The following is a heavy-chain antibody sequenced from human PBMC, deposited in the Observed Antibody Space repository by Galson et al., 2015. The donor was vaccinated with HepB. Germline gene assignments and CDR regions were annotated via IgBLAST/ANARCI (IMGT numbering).Heavy chain of an antibody. CDR1: GDSVSSNSAA. D-gene: IGHD3-22*01. CDR3: ARDTSPTMIVVRGYYYYMDV. Sequence: CAISGDSVSSNSAAWNWIRQSPSRGLEWLGRTYYRSKWYNDYAVSVKSRITINPDTSKNQFSLQLNSVTPEDTAVYYCARDTSPTMIVVRGYYYYMDVWGKGTTVTVSS. CDR2: TYYRSKWYN. V-gene: IGHV6-1*01. J-gene: IGHJ6*03.